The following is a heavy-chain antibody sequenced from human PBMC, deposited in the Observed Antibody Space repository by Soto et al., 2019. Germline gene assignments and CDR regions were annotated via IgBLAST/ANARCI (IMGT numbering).Heavy chain of an antibody. CDR2: INHSGST. Sequence: QVQLQQWGAGLLKPSETLSLTCAVYGGSFSGYYWTWIRQPPGTGLEWIGEINHSGSTNYNPSLKSRVTIPVDTSKTQFSLKLTSVTAAATAVYYCARDKITGLFDYWGQGTLVTVSS. CDR3: ARDKITGLFDY. J-gene: IGHJ4*02. D-gene: IGHD2-8*02. CDR1: GGSFSGYY. V-gene: IGHV4-34*01.